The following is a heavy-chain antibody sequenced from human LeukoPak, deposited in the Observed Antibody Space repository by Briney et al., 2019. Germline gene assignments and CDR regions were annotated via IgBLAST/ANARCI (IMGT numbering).Heavy chain of an antibody. V-gene: IGHV4-59*01. CDR2: VYHSGIT. J-gene: IGHJ4*02. D-gene: IGHD6-13*01. CDR1: GDSITSSY. CDR3: VKTAGRDGLAPPY. Sequence: SETLSLTCIVSGDSITSSYWSWIRQPPGKGLEWIGYVYHSGITNYNPSLKSRVTTSIDTSKNQFSLKLNSVTAADTAVYYCVKTAGRDGLAPPYRGQGTLVTVSS.